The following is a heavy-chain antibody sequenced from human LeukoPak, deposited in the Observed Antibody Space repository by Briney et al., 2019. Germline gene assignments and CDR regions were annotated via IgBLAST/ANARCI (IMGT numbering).Heavy chain of an antibody. CDR2: ISGSGGST. CDR3: ARDFIGVVRGVRGYFDY. CDR1: GFTFSSYA. D-gene: IGHD3-10*01. J-gene: IGHJ4*02. Sequence: PGGSLRLSCAASGFTFSSYAMSWVRQAPGKGLEWVSAISGSGGSTYYADSVKGRFTISRDNAKNSLYLQMNSLRAEDTAVYYCARDFIGVVRGVRGYFDYWGQGTLVTVSS. V-gene: IGHV3-23*01.